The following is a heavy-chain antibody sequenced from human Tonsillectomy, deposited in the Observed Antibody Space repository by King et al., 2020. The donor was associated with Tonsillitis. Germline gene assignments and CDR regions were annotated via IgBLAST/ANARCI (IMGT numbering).Heavy chain of an antibody. Sequence: DVQLVESGAEVKKPGESLKISCKTSGYSFTSHWIGWVRQMPGKGLEWMGIIYPGNSDTRYSPSFEGHVTISADESISTAYLQWSSLKASDTAMYYCARLTGTTGYYYYGMDVWAQGTTVTVSS. J-gene: IGHJ6*02. V-gene: IGHV5-51*01. CDR1: GYSFTSHW. D-gene: IGHD1-1*01. CDR3: ARLTGTTGYYYYGMDV. CDR2: IYPGNSDT.